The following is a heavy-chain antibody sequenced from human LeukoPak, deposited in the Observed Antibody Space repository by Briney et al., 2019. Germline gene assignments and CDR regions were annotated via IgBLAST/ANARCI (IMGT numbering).Heavy chain of an antibody. Sequence: GGSLRLSCTSSGFTFREFAVSWFRQAPGKGLEWIGFIRSSIYGGTPKAAASVKGRFIFSRDNSKGVAYLRMNSLKTDDTAVYYCSREWGNGNDLRPDSWGQGTLVTVSS. CDR1: GFTFREFA. V-gene: IGHV3-49*03. D-gene: IGHD1-1*01. CDR2: IRSSIYGGTP. CDR3: SREWGNGNDLRPDS. J-gene: IGHJ4*02.